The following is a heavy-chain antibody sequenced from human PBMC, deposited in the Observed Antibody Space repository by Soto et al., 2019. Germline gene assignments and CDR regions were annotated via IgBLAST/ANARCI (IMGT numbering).Heavy chain of an antibody. CDR3: ARDWGYYDSSGYYPYGMDV. V-gene: IGHV1-69*13. Sequence: GASVKVSCKASGGTFSSYAISWVRQAPGQGLEWMGGIIPIFGTANYAQKFQGRVTITADESTSTAYMELSSLRSEDTAVYYCARDWGYYDSSGYYPYGMDVWGQGTTVTVSS. J-gene: IGHJ6*02. D-gene: IGHD3-22*01. CDR1: GGTFSSYA. CDR2: IIPIFGTA.